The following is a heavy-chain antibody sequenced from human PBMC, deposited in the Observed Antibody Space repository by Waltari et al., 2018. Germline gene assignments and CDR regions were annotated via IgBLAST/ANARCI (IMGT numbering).Heavy chain of an antibody. Sequence: QVQLQESGPGLVKPSETLSLTCTVSGGSLSGYSWNWIRQPAGKGLEWIGRVYTSGSTNYNPSLKSRVTMSVDTSKNQFSLKLSSVTAADTAVYFCAREIDRGPGRWFDPWVQGTRVTVSS. CDR3: AREIDRGPGRWFDP. D-gene: IGHD1-26*01. J-gene: IGHJ5*02. V-gene: IGHV4-4*07. CDR2: VYTSGST. CDR1: GGSLSGYS.